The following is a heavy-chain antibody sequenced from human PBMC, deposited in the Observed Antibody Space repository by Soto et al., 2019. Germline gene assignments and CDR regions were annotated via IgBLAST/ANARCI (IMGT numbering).Heavy chain of an antibody. CDR1: GYTLTELS. Sequence: ASVKVSCKVSGYTLTELSMHWVRQAPGKGLDWMGGFDPEDGETIYAQKFQGRVTMTEDTSTDTAYMELSSLRSEDTAVYYCATDPNTAMVYGAHYWGQGTLVTVSS. CDR3: ATDPNTAMVYGAHY. J-gene: IGHJ4*02. V-gene: IGHV1-24*01. CDR2: FDPEDGET. D-gene: IGHD5-18*01.